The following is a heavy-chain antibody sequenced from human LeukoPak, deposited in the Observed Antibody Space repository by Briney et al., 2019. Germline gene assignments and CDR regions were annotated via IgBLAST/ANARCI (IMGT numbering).Heavy chain of an antibody. CDR1: GFTFSSYW. J-gene: IGHJ4*02. CDR2: IKQDGSEK. CDR3: AREKTVWFGVRYFDY. D-gene: IGHD3-10*01. Sequence: AGGSLRLSCAASGFTFSSYWMSWVRQAPGKGLEWVANIKQDGSEKYYVDSVKGRFTISRDNAKNSLYLQMNSLRAEDTAVYYCAREKTVWFGVRYFDYWGQGTLVTVSS. V-gene: IGHV3-7*01.